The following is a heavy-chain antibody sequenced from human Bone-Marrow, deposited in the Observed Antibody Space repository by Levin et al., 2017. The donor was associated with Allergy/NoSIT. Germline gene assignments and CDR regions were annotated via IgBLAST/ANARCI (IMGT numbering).Heavy chain of an antibody. CDR2: IKKDGTSK. D-gene: IGHD1-14*01. CDR3: ARGAGIYTIYFDY. V-gene: IGHV3-7*01. J-gene: IGHJ4*02. CDR1: GFNFNDYW. Sequence: GGSLRLSCAASGFNFNDYWMTWLRQAPGKGLEWLANIKKDGTSKYYADSVKGRFSISRDNAKNSMYLQMDKLRVEDTAVYYCARGAGIYTIYFDYWGQGTLVTASS.